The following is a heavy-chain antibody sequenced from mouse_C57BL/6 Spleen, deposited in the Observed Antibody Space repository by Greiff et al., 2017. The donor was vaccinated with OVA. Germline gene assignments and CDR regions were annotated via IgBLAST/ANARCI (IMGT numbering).Heavy chain of an antibody. Sequence: EVMLVESGGGLVQPKGSLKLSCAASGFSFNTYAMNWVRQAPGKGLEWVARIRSKSNNYATYYADSVKDRFTISRDDSESMLYLQMNNLKTEDTAMYYCVRGEDYFDYWGQGTTLTVSS. CDR1: GFSFNTYA. CDR3: VRGEDYFDY. V-gene: IGHV10-1*01. CDR2: IRSKSNNYAT. J-gene: IGHJ2*01.